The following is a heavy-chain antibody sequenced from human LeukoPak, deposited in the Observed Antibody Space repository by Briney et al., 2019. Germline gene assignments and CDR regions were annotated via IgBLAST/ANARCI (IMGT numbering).Heavy chain of an antibody. Sequence: SETLSLTCTVSCGSISSSSYYWGWIRQPPGKGLEWIGSIYYSGSTYYNPSLKSRVTISVDKSKNQFSLKLSSVTAADTAVYYCARARRVIAVAALDYWGQGTLVTVSS. D-gene: IGHD6-19*01. J-gene: IGHJ4*02. CDR3: ARARRVIAVAALDY. CDR1: CGSISSSSYY. V-gene: IGHV4-39*07. CDR2: IYYSGST.